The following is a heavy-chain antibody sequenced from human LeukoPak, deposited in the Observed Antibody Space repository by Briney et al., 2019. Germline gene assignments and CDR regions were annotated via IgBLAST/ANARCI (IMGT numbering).Heavy chain of an antibody. CDR2: ISFDGTTK. J-gene: IGHJ3*02. CDR3: VKGKDLYGALDI. Sequence: GGSLRLSCAASGFTFSSYGMYWVRQAPGKGLDWAAIISFDGTTKYYADSVKGRFTISRDNSKNTLFLQMDSLRVEDTAVYYCVKGKDLYGALDIWGQGTMVTVSS. CDR1: GFTFSSYG. V-gene: IGHV3-30*18. D-gene: IGHD3-16*01.